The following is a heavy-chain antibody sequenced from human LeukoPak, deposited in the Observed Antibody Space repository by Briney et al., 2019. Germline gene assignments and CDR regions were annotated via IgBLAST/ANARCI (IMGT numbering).Heavy chain of an antibody. CDR2: ISGSSGRT. D-gene: IGHD3-9*01. J-gene: IGHJ4*02. V-gene: IGHV3-23*01. CDR3: ARDRFDWLPSLIDY. CDR1: GFTFSNYK. Sequence: GGSLRLSCAASGFTFSNYKMNWVRQAPGKGLEWVSAISGSSGRTYYADFVKGRFTISRDNSKNTLYLQMNSLRAEDTAVYYCARDRFDWLPSLIDYWGQGTLVTVSS.